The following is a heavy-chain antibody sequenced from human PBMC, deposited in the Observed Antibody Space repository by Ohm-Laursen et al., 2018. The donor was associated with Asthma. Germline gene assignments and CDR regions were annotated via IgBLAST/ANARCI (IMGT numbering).Heavy chain of an antibody. D-gene: IGHD3-9*01. CDR2: MSSNGGA. J-gene: IGHJ5*02. CDR1: NGSVRGHY. CDR3: ARLDWAQSMFDA. Sequence: PSETLSLTCIVFNGSVRGHYWTWVRQPPGRELEWIAYMSSNGGANYSPSLRSRVTLSTDTSTNQVSLRLSSVTAADTAVYFCARLDWAQSMFDAWGQGSLVTVSS. V-gene: IGHV4-59*02.